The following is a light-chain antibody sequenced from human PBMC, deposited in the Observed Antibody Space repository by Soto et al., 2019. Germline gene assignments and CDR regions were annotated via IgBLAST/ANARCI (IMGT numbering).Light chain of an antibody. J-gene: IGLJ1*01. CDR1: SSDVGAYIY. Sequence: SVLTPPASVSGSPGQSITISCGGTSSDVGAYIYVSWYQQFPGKAPKLILYEVNNRPSGVSNRFSGSKSGTTASLTISGLQPEDEADYYCSAYSDIDTKVFGTGTKVTVL. CDR2: EVN. V-gene: IGLV2-14*03. CDR3: SAYSDIDTKV.